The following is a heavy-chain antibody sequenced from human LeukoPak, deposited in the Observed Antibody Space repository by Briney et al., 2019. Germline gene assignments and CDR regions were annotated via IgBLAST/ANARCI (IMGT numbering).Heavy chain of an antibody. CDR2: INPNSGGT. Sequence: GASVKVSCKAAGYTFTGYYMHWVRQAPGQGLEWMGWINPNSGGTNYAQKFQGRVTMTRDTSISTAYMELSRLRSDDTAVYYCARELMALWFGELLANNWFDPWGQGTLVTVSS. CDR3: ARELMALWFGELLANNWFDP. J-gene: IGHJ5*02. D-gene: IGHD3-10*01. CDR1: GYTFTGYY. V-gene: IGHV1-2*02.